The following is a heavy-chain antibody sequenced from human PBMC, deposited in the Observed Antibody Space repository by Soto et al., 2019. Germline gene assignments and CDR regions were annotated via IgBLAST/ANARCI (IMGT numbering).Heavy chain of an antibody. V-gene: IGHV1-18*01. CDR1: GYPFSIYG. D-gene: IGHD2-2*02. Sequence: QVQLVQSGPEVKKPGASVKVSCKASGYPFSIYGISWVRQAPGQGLEWMGWITAYNGDTKNAQKFQGRVTMTTDTSTSTAYMELRSLRSDDTAVYYCARGGQYRYFDYWGQGTLVTVSS. CDR2: ITAYNGDT. J-gene: IGHJ4*02. CDR3: ARGGQYRYFDY.